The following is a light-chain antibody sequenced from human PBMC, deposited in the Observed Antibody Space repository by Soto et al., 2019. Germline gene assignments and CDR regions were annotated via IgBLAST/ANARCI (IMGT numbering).Light chain of an antibody. Sequence: DIQMTQSPSILSASVGDRVSITCRASQSIERYLAWYQQKPGKAPNLLIYDASSLERGVPSRFSGRGSGTEFTLTISSLQPDDFATYYCQQFKSSTWTFGQGTKVEIK. CDR2: DAS. CDR3: QQFKSSTWT. J-gene: IGKJ1*01. CDR1: QSIERY. V-gene: IGKV1-5*01.